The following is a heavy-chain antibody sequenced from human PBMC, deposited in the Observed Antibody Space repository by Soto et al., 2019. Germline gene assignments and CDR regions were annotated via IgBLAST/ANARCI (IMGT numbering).Heavy chain of an antibody. CDR3: ARDRYYYDSSGFPVFDY. CDR2: IIPIFGTA. Sequence: VKVSCKASGGTFSSYAMSWVRQAPGQGLEWMGGIIPIFGTANYAQKFQGRVTITADESTSTAYMELSSLRSEDTAVYYCARDRYYYDSSGFPVFDYWGQGTLVTVS. D-gene: IGHD3-22*01. J-gene: IGHJ4*02. CDR1: GGTFSSYA. V-gene: IGHV1-69*13.